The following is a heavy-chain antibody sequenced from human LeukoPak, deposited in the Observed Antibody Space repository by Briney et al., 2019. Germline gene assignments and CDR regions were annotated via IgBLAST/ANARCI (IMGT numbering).Heavy chain of an antibody. J-gene: IGHJ4*02. CDR2: ISAYNGNT. CDR1: GYTFTSYG. CDR3: ARVGYYDSSGQPFDY. V-gene: IGHV1-18*01. D-gene: IGHD3-22*01. Sequence: ASVKVSCKASGYTFTSYGISWVRQAPGQGLEWMGWISAYNGNTNYAQKFQGWVTMTRDTSISTAYMELSSLRSEDTAVYYCARVGYYDSSGQPFDYWGQGTLVTVSS.